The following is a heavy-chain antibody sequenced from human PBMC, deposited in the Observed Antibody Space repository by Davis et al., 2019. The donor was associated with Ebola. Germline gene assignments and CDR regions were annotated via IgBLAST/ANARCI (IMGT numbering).Heavy chain of an antibody. J-gene: IGHJ4*02. D-gene: IGHD3-22*01. Sequence: GGSLRLSCTASGFAFSVYYMGWVRQAPGKGLEWVSNMKFDGSETYYGDSVKGRFTISRDNAKNTLYLQMNSLRAEDTAVYYCAREIYDYYDSGGFDYWGQGTLVTVSS. CDR2: MKFDGSET. CDR1: GFAFSVYY. CDR3: AREIYDYYDSGGFDY. V-gene: IGHV3-7*01.